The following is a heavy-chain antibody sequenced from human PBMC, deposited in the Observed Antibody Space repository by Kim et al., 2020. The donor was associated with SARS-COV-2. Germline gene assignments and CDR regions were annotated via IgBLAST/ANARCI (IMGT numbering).Heavy chain of an antibody. CDR1: GGSISSSSYY. CDR3: AREARITIFGVVRRLD. D-gene: IGHD3-3*01. V-gene: IGHV4-39*01. CDR2: IYYSGST. Sequence: SETLSLTCTVSGGSISSSSYYWGWIRQPPGKGLEWIGSIYYSGSTYYNPSLKSRVTISVDTSKNQFSLKLSPVTAAATAEYYCAREARITIFGVVRRLD. J-gene: IGHJ4*01.